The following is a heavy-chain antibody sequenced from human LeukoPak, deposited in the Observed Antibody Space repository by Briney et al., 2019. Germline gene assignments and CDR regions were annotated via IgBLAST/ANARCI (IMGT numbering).Heavy chain of an antibody. D-gene: IGHD6-19*01. CDR2: ISGSGSRT. V-gene: IGHV3-23*01. CDR3: AKGGEIAVTGTEFMDS. CDR1: GFTFSSYS. Sequence: GGSLRLSCAASGFTFSSYSMNWVRQAPGKGLEWVSAISGSGSRTYYADSVKGRFTISRDNSKNTLYVQMNSLRAEDTAVYYCAKGGEIAVTGTEFMDSWGQGTLVTVSS. J-gene: IGHJ4*02.